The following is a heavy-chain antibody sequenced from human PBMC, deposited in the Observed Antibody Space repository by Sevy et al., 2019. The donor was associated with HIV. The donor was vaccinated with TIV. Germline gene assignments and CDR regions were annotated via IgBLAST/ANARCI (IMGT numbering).Heavy chain of an antibody. V-gene: IGHV3-11*01. CDR1: GFTFSDYY. CDR3: ARDHVKDGDLGDYYYFAVDV. J-gene: IGHJ6*02. Sequence: GGSLRLSCAASGFTFSDYYMSWIRQAPGKGLEWLSYISGSDGTTYYADSVKGRFTVSRDNAKNSLYLQMNSLRAEDTAVYYCARDHVKDGDLGDYYYFAVDVWGQGTTVIVSS. CDR2: ISGSDGTT. D-gene: IGHD4-17*01.